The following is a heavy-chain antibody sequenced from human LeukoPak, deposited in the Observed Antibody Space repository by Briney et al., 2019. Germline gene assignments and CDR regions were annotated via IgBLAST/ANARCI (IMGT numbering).Heavy chain of an antibody. CDR3: AKDRSITMIVVVINYFDY. CDR2: IRCDGSNK. D-gene: IGHD3-22*01. Sequence: GGSLRLSCAASGFTFSSYGMHWVRQAPGKGLEWVAFIRCDGSNKYYADSVKGRFTISRDNSKNTLYLQMNSLRAEDTAVYYCAKDRSITMIVVVINYFDYWXXGTXVTVSS. CDR1: GFTFSSYG. V-gene: IGHV3-30*02. J-gene: IGHJ4*01.